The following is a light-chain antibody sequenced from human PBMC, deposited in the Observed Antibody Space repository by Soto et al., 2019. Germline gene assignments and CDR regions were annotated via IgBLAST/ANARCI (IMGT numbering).Light chain of an antibody. J-gene: IGKJ5*01. Sequence: DIPMTQSPSSLSASVGDRVPITCRASQSISSYVNWYQQKPGKAPMRLIYAASSLQSGVPSRFSGSGSGTDFTLTISSLQPEDVATYYCQQSYSTLGITFGQGTRLEIK. CDR1: QSISSY. CDR2: AAS. CDR3: QQSYSTLGIT. V-gene: IGKV1-39*01.